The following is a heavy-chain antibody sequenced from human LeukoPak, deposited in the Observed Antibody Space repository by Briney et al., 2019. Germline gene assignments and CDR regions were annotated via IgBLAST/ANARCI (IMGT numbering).Heavy chain of an antibody. CDR3: ARGLTFDY. V-gene: IGHV4-59*01. CDR1: GGAITNYY. J-gene: IGHJ4*02. D-gene: IGHD4/OR15-4a*01. Sequence: SETLSLTCGVSGGAITNYYWNWIRQAPGKGLEWLGYIYYTGSTTYNPSVKSRITISLDTSKKQISLKLRSVTAADTAVYYCARGLTFDYWGQGTLVTVSS. CDR2: IYYTGST.